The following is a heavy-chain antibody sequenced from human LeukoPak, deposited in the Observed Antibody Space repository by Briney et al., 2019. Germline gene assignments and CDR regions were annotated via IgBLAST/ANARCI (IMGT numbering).Heavy chain of an antibody. Sequence: GGSLRLSCAASGFTFSSYGMHWVRQARGKGLEWVAVIWYDGSNKYYADSVKGRFTISRDNSKNTLYLQMNSLRAEDTAVYYCAKDGGYCSSTSCYTGGRVPSSPHYYFDYWGQGTLVTVSS. CDR2: IWYDGSNK. CDR3: AKDGGYCSSTSCYTGGRVPSSPHYYFDY. D-gene: IGHD2-2*02. CDR1: GFTFSSYG. V-gene: IGHV3-33*06. J-gene: IGHJ4*02.